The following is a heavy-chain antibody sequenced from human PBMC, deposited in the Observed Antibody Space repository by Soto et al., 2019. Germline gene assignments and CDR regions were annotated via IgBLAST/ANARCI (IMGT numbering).Heavy chain of an antibody. CDR2: INQDGSEK. J-gene: IGHJ4*02. V-gene: IGHV3-7*03. CDR3: ARGISTPGIDF. CDR1: EFTFSNYW. Sequence: EVQLVESGGGLVQPGGSLRLSCAASEFTFSNYWMNWVRQAPGKGLEWVGDINQDGSEKYYVDSVKGRFTISRDNAQNSLYQQMNSLRGEDTAVYYCARGISTPGIDFWGQGTLVTVSS. D-gene: IGHD2-15*01.